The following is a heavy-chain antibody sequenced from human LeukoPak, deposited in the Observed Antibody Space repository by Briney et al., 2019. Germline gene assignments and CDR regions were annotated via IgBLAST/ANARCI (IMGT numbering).Heavy chain of an antibody. V-gene: IGHV3-48*03. CDR1: GFTFSSYE. CDR2: ISSSGSTI. CDR3: ARAREGFYGPFDY. J-gene: IGHJ4*02. Sequence: PGGSLRLSCAASGFTFSSYEMNWVRQAPGKGLEWVSYISSSGSTIYYADSVKGRFTISRDNAKNSLYLQMNSLRAEDTAVYYCARAREGFYGPFDYWGQGTPLTVSS. D-gene: IGHD2/OR15-2a*01.